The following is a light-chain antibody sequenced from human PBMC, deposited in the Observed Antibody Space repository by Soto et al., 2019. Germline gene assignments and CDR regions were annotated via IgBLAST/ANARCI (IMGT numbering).Light chain of an antibody. CDR1: QTVTRN. CDR2: GAS. J-gene: IGKJ1*01. V-gene: IGKV3-15*01. Sequence: EIVMTQSPASLSVSPGERATLSCRASQTVTRNLAWYQQKPGQAPRLLIYGASTRPTGIPARFSGSGSRTEFTLTISRLQSEDSAGYYCQQYNNWPPATVGQGTKVEIK. CDR3: QQYNNWPPAT.